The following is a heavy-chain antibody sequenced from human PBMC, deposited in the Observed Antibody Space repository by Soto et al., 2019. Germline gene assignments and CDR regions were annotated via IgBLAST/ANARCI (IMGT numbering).Heavy chain of an antibody. CDR1: GGTFSSYA. Sequence: SVKVSCKAAGGTFSSYAISWVRQAPGQGLELMGGIIPIFGTANYAQKFQGRVTITADESTSTAYMELSSLRSEDTAVYYCARVSDYYDSSGYYPDYWGQGTLVTVSS. J-gene: IGHJ4*02. V-gene: IGHV1-69*13. CDR2: IIPIFGTA. CDR3: ARVSDYYDSSGYYPDY. D-gene: IGHD3-22*01.